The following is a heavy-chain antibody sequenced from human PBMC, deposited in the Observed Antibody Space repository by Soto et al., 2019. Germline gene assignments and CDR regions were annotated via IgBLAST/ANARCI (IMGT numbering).Heavy chain of an antibody. CDR3: AKVCSSSTRGYFDY. Sequence: GGSLRLSCAASGFTFSSYGMHWVRQAPGKGLEWVAVISYDGSNKYYADSVKGRFTISRDNSKNTLYLQMNSLRAEDTAVYYCAKVCSSSTRGYFDYWGQGTLVTVSS. V-gene: IGHV3-30*18. CDR2: ISYDGSNK. CDR1: GFTFSSYG. J-gene: IGHJ4*02. D-gene: IGHD6-19*01.